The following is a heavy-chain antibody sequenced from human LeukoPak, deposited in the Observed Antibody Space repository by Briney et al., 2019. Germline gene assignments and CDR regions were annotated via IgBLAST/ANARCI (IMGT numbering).Heavy chain of an antibody. CDR1: GFTFSSYS. CDR3: ARGGGSTMGNPDYYFDY. D-gene: IGHD2-15*01. V-gene: IGHV3-48*01. Sequence: PGGSLRLSCAASGFTFSSYSMNWVRQAPGKGLEWVSYISSSSSTIYYADSVKGRFTISRDNAKNSLYLQMNSLRAEDTAVYYCARGGGSTMGNPDYYFDYWGQGTLVTVSS. CDR2: ISSSSSTI. J-gene: IGHJ4*02.